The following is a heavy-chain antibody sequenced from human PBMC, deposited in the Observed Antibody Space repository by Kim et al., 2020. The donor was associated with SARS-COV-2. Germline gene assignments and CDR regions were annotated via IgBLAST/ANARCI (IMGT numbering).Heavy chain of an antibody. CDR3: ARPYYYDSSGYPNWFDP. J-gene: IGHJ5*02. Sequence: FQGRVTITADESTSTAYMELSSLRSEDTAVYYCARPYYYDSSGYPNWFDPWGQGTLVTVSS. V-gene: IGHV1-69*01. D-gene: IGHD3-22*01.